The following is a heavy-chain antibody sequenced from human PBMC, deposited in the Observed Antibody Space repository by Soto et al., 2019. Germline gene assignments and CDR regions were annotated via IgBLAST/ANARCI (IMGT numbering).Heavy chain of an antibody. V-gene: IGHV1-18*01. J-gene: IGHJ4*02. D-gene: IGHD2-15*01. CDR3: ARSGGLDRDFNY. CDR1: GYTFTSYG. Sequence: ASVKVSCKASGYTFTSYGISWVRQAPGQGLEWMGWINSYNGNTNYAQKLQGRVTMTTDTSTSTAYMELSSLRSGDTAVYYCARSGGLDRDFNYWGQGSLVTVSS. CDR2: INSYNGNT.